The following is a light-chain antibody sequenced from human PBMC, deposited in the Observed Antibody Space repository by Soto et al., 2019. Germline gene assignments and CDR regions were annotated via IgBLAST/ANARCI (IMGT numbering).Light chain of an antibody. V-gene: IGLV2-11*01. CDR3: SSYTSSTPYV. CDR1: SSDVGGYNY. Sequence: QSALTQPRSVSGSPGQSVTISCTGTSSDVGGYNYVSWYQQHPGKAPTLMIYDVSKRPSGVPDRFSGSKSGNTASLTISGLQAEDEADYYCSSYTSSTPYVFGTGTKLTVL. CDR2: DVS. J-gene: IGLJ1*01.